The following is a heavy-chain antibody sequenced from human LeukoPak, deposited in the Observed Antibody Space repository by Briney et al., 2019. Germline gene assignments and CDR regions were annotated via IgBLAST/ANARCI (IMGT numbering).Heavy chain of an antibody. D-gene: IGHD5-12*01. J-gene: IGHJ4*02. V-gene: IGHV4-39*07. CDR1: GGSISSSSYY. CDR2: IYYSGST. CDR3: ARGRVATIYYFDY. Sequence: SETVSLTCTVSGGSISSSSYYWGWIRQPPGKGLEWIGNIYYSGSTYYNPSLRSRVTISVDTAKNQFSLRLSSVTAADTAVYYCARGRVATIYYFDYWGQGTLVTVSS.